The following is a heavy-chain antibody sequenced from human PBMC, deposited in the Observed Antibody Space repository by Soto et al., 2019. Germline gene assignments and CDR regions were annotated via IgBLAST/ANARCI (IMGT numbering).Heavy chain of an antibody. Sequence: GGSLRLSCAASGFTFSSYSMNWVRQAPGKGLEWVSSISSSSSYIYYADSVKGRFTISRDNAKNSLYLQMNSLRAEDTAVYYCARERGLYGSIDFDPWGQGTLVTVSS. CDR1: GFTFSSYS. V-gene: IGHV3-21*01. J-gene: IGHJ5*02. CDR3: ARERGLYGSIDFDP. CDR2: ISSSSSYI. D-gene: IGHD4-17*01.